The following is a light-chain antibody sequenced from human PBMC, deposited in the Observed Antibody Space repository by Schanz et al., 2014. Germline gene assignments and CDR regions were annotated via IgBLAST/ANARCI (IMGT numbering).Light chain of an antibody. CDR1: SSNIGAGYD. V-gene: IGLV1-40*01. CDR3: QSYDKSLSGSWV. J-gene: IGLJ3*02. Sequence: QSVLTQPPSVSGAPGQRVTISCTGSSSNIGAGYDVHWYQQLLGTAPKLLIYDNNNRPSGVPDRFSASKSGTSASLAITGLKAEDEADYYCQSYDKSLSGSWVFGGGTKLTVL. CDR2: DNN.